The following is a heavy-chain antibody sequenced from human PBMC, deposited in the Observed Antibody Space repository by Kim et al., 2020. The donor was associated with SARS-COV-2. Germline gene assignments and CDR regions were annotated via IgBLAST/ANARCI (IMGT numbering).Heavy chain of an antibody. CDR1: GGSISSSRYC. Sequence: SETLSLTCSVSGGSISSSRYCWGWIRQPPGKGLEWIGSMSYSGRTHNNPSLKSRVIISVDTSKNQLSLMVSSVTAADTAVFYCARQTSWGSPWYFDL. V-gene: IGHV4-39*01. D-gene: IGHD7-27*01. J-gene: IGHJ2*01. CDR2: MSYSGRT. CDR3: ARQTSWGSPWYFDL.